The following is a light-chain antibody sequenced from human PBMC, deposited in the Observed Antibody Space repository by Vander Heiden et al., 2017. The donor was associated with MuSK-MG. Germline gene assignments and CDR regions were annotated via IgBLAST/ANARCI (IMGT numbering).Light chain of an antibody. CDR3: QSFDASSQVLI. CDR1: SGNIASTY. V-gene: IGLV6-57*01. J-gene: IGLJ2*01. CDR2: EDN. Sequence: NFMLTQPHSVSGSPGKTVTISCTRSSGNIASTYVQWYQQRPGSSPTTVIYEDNQRPSGVPDRFSGSIDSSSNSASLTISGLKTEDEADYYCQSFDASSQVLIFGGGTKVTVL.